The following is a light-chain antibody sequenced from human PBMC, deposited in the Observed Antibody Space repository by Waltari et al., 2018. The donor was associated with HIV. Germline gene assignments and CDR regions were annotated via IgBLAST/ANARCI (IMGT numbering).Light chain of an antibody. J-gene: IGLJ2*01. CDR1: TANIGATF. CDR2: RDN. Sequence: QSVLTQPPSASGTPGQKVTTSSSAGTANIGATFVSWFQQFPGTAPKLLIYRDNLRHSGVPARFSGSKSGTSASLTISGLRSDDEAHYFCAVLDDTLGGGVFGGGTKLTVL. CDR3: AVLDDTLGGGV. V-gene: IGLV1-47*01.